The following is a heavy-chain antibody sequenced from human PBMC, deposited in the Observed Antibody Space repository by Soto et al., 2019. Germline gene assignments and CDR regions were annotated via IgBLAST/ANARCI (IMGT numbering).Heavy chain of an antibody. CDR3: ATAEPHYDILTGKQDYYYYYGMDV. D-gene: IGHD3-9*01. V-gene: IGHV1-46*01. J-gene: IGHJ6*02. CDR1: GYTFTSYY. CDR2: INPSGGST. Sequence: ASVKVSCKASGYTFTSYYMHWVRQAPGQGLEWMGIINPSGGSTSYAQKFQGRVTMTEDTSTDTAYMELSSLRSEDTAVYYCATAEPHYDILTGKQDYYYYYGMDVWGQGTTVTVSS.